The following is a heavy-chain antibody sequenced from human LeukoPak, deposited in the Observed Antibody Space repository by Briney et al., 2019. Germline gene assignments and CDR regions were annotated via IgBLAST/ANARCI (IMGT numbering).Heavy chain of an antibody. CDR2: ISSSGSTI. V-gene: IGHV3-48*04. D-gene: IGHD3-10*01. CDR3: GVVSPITMVLY. J-gene: IGHJ4*02. CDR1: GFTFSNAW. Sequence: PPGGSLRLSCAASGFTFSNAWMSWVRQAPGKGLEWVSYISSSGSTIYYADSVKGRFTISRDNAKNSLYLQMNSLRAEDTAVYYCGVVSPITMVLYWGQGTLVTVSS.